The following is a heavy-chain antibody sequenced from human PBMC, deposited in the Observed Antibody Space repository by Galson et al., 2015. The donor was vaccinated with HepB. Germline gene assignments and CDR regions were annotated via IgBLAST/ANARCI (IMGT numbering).Heavy chain of an antibody. Sequence: SVKVSCKASGYTFTSNGISWVRQAPGQGLEWMGWISTRSGNTNYAQRLQGRVTMTTDTPTSTAYMELRRLRSDDTAIYYCVRDRLHSFDYWGQGTLVTVSS. CDR3: VRDRLHSFDY. CDR2: ISTRSGNT. J-gene: IGHJ4*02. CDR1: GYTFTSNG. V-gene: IGHV1-18*04.